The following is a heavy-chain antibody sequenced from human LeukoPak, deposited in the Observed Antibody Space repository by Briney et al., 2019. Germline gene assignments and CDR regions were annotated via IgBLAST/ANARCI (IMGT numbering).Heavy chain of an antibody. CDR2: INHSGST. Sequence: SETLSLTCAVYGGSFSGYYWSWIRQPPGKGLEWIGEINHSGSTNYNPSLKSRVTISVDTSKNQFSLKLSSVTAADTAVYYCARHPGPAHPNFDYWGQGTLVTVSS. J-gene: IGHJ4*02. CDR1: GGSFSGYY. D-gene: IGHD3-10*01. V-gene: IGHV4-34*01. CDR3: ARHPGPAHPNFDY.